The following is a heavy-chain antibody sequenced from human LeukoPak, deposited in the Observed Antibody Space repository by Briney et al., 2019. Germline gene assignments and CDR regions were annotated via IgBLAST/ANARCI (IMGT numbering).Heavy chain of an antibody. CDR2: ISSSSSYI. CDR3: ARDGDFWSGYYYYYYYMDV. J-gene: IGHJ6*03. CDR1: GFTFSSYS. Sequence: PGGSLRLSCAASGFTFSSYSMNWARQAPGKGLEWVSSISSSSSYIYYADSVKGRFTISRDNAKNSLYLQMNSLRAEDTAVYYCARDGDFWSGYYYYYYYMDVWGKGTTVTVSS. V-gene: IGHV3-21*01. D-gene: IGHD3-3*01.